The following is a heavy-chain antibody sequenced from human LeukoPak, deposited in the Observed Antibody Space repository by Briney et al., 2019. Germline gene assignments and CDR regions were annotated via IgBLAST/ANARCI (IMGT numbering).Heavy chain of an antibody. CDR2: IRGNGDST. CDR3: ARDQGSFDY. J-gene: IGHJ4*02. Sequence: GGSLRLSCAASGFTLSSYAMSWVRQAPGKGLEWVSAIRGNGDSTFYADSVKGRFTISRDNSNKTLHLQMNSLRVEDTAVYYCARDQGSFDYWGQGTLVTVSS. CDR1: GFTLSSYA. V-gene: IGHV3-23*01.